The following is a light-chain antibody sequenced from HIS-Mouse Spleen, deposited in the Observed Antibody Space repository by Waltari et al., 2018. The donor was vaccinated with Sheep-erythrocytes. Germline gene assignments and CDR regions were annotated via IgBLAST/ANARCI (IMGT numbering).Light chain of an antibody. Sequence: SYELTQPPSVSVSPGQTARITCSGDALPQKYAYWYQQKSGQAPLLVIYEDSKRPSGIPGGLAGSSSGTMDSLTISGAQVEDAADYYCYSTDSSGNHRVFGGGTKLSVL. CDR1: ALPQKY. J-gene: IGLJ2*01. CDR3: YSTDSSGNHRV. CDR2: EDS. V-gene: IGLV3-10*01.